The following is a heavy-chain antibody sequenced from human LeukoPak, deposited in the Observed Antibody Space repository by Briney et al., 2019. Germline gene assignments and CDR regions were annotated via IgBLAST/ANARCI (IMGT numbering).Heavy chain of an antibody. CDR2: INHSGNT. D-gene: IGHD3-10*01. V-gene: IGHV4-34*01. CDR1: GGSFGDFY. J-gene: IGHJ6*03. Sequence: SETLSLTCAVYGGSFGDFYCTWIRQPPGKGLEWIGEINHSGNTKYDPSLKSRVTILLDTSKNQFSLKVRSVTAADTAVYYCATTRGVITLDGYHYYIDVWGKGTTVTVSS. CDR3: ATTRGVITLDGYHYYIDV.